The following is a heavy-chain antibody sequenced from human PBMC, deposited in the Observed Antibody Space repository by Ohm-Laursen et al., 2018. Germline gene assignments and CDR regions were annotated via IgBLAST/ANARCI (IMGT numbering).Heavy chain of an antibody. J-gene: IGHJ4*02. Sequence: GTLSFTCTVSGNSINTYYWSWIRQPPGKGLEYISWIHYSGNTNYNPSLRSRVTISVDTSKNQISLSLRSVTAADTAIYYCAGNRLGSSFDNWGPGTVVTVSS. CDR2: IHYSGNT. D-gene: IGHD1-26*01. CDR3: AGNRLGSSFDN. CDR1: GNSINTYY. V-gene: IGHV4-59*08.